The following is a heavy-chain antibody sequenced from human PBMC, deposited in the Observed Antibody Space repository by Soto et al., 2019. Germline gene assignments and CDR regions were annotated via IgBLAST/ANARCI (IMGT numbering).Heavy chain of an antibody. CDR1: GGSISSGDYY. CDR2: IYYSGST. D-gene: IGHD4-17*01. CDR3: ARGLYTVTTFYYYYYGMDV. J-gene: IGHJ6*02. V-gene: IGHV4-30-4*01. Sequence: QVQLRESGPGLVKPSQTLSLTCTVSGGSISSGDYYWSWIRQPPGKGLEWIGYIYYSGSTYYNPSLKSRVTISVDTSKNQFSLKLSSVTAADTAVYYCARGLYTVTTFYYYYYGMDVWGQGTTVTVSS.